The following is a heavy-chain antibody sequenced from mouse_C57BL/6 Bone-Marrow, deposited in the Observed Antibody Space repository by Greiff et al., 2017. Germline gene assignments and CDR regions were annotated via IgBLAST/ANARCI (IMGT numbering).Heavy chain of an antibody. Sequence: EVQLLQSGAELVRPGASVKLSCTASGFNIKDDYMHWVKQRPEQGLEWIGWIDPEDGDTEYASKFQGKATITADTSSNTAYLQLSSLTSEDTAVYYCTNSNYRFAYWGQGTLVTVSA. D-gene: IGHD2-5*01. J-gene: IGHJ3*01. CDR1: GFNIKDDY. CDR2: IDPEDGDT. CDR3: TNSNYRFAY. V-gene: IGHV14-4*01.